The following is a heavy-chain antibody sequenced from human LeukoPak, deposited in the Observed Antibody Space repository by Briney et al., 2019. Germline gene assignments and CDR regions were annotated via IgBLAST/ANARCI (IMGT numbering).Heavy chain of an antibody. V-gene: IGHV3-64*01. Sequence: GGSLRLSCAASGFTFSSYAMHWVRQAPGKGLEYVSAISSNGGSTYYANSVKGRFTISRDNSKNTLYLQMNSLRAEDTAVYYCARMVWNAFDIWGQGTMVTVSS. CDR1: GFTFSSYA. J-gene: IGHJ3*02. CDR2: ISSNGGST. CDR3: ARMVWNAFDI. D-gene: IGHD3-10*01.